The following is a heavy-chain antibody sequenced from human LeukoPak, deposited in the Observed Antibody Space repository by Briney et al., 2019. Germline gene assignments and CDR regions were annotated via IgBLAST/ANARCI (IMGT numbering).Heavy chain of an antibody. CDR2: ISGAGSTT. D-gene: IGHD3-22*01. CDR3: AKDPFLHSDTSGYFCGLGF. CDR1: GFTFSTYA. V-gene: IGHV3-23*01. Sequence: RESLRLSCAASGFTFSTYAMTWVRQAPGKGLEWVSAISGAGSTTYYADSVKGRFTISRDNSKNTLYLQMNSLRAEDTAVYYCAKDPFLHSDTSGYFCGLGFWGQGTLVTVSS. J-gene: IGHJ4*02.